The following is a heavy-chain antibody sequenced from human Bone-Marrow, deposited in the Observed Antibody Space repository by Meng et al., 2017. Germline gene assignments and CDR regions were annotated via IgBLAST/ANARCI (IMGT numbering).Heavy chain of an antibody. D-gene: IGHD3-16*01. CDR1: GGSISSGGYY. CDR3: ARDIRQGGNIWFDP. V-gene: IGHV4-31*01. J-gene: IGHJ5*02. Sequence: GHLQDSGPGLVKPSHTLSLSCTVSGGSISSGGYYWSWIRQHPGKGLEWIGYIYYSGTTYYNPSLSSLVTISVDTSKNQFSLNLSSVTAADTAVYYCARDIRQGGNIWFDPWGQGTLVTVSS. CDR2: IYYSGTT.